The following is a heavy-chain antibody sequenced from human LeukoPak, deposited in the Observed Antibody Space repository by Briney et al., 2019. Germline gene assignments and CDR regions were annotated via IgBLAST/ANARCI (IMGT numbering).Heavy chain of an antibody. CDR1: GGSISSSSYY. Sequence: SETLSLTCTLSGGSISSSSYYWGWIRQPPGKGLEWIGSIYYSGSTYYNPSLKSRVTISVDTSKNQFSLKLSSVTAADTAVYYCARDHTYYYYMDVWGKGTTVTVSS. CDR2: IYYSGST. V-gene: IGHV4-39*07. J-gene: IGHJ6*03. CDR3: ARDHTYYYYMDV.